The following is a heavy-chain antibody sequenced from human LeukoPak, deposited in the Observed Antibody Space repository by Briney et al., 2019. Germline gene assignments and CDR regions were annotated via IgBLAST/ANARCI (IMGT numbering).Heavy chain of an antibody. CDR2: INPNSGGT. J-gene: IGHJ4*02. V-gene: IGHV1-2*02. CDR1: GYTFTGHY. CDR3: ARDRDSLFDY. D-gene: IGHD2-21*01. Sequence: APVKVSCKASGYTFTGHYIHWVRQAPGQGLEWMGWINPNSGGTNYAQKFQGRVTMTRDTSISTAYMELSRLRSDDTAVYYCARDRDSLFDYWGQGTLVTVSS.